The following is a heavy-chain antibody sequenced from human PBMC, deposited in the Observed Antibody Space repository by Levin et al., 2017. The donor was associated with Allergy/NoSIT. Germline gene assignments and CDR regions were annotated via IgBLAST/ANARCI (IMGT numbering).Heavy chain of an antibody. Sequence: QTGGSLRLSCVASGFSFSTYGMHWVRQAPGKGLEWVAYIWNDGSNKYYVESVEGRFTISRDNSRNTLYLQMSSLRAEDTAVYYCARVDRVIVPVSGANYRPTPFTYYYMDVWGKGTMVTGSS. V-gene: IGHV3-33*01. CDR3: ARVDRVIVPVSGANYRPTPFTYYYMDV. CDR1: GFSFSTYG. D-gene: IGHD4/OR15-4a*01. J-gene: IGHJ6*03. CDR2: IWNDGSNK.